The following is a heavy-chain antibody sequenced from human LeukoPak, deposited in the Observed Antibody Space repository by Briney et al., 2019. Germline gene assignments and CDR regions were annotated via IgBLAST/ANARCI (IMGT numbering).Heavy chain of an antibody. Sequence: PGGSLRLSCAASGFTFSGSAMHWVRQASGKGLEWVGRIRSKANSYATAYAASVKGRFTISRDDSKNTAYLQMNSLKTEDTAVYYCKPGLTYYYDSSGYYPVDYWGQGTLVTVSS. J-gene: IGHJ4*02. CDR2: IRSKANSYAT. D-gene: IGHD3-22*01. CDR1: GFTFSGSA. CDR3: KPGLTYYYDSSGYYPVDY. V-gene: IGHV3-73*01.